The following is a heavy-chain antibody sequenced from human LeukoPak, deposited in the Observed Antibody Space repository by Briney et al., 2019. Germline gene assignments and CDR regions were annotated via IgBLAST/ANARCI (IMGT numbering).Heavy chain of an antibody. D-gene: IGHD3-9*01. CDR1: GGSISSSSHY. CDR3: ARGYYDILTGHPKNFDY. J-gene: IGHJ4*02. Sequence: PSETLSLTCTVSGGSISSSSHYCSWIRQPPGKGLEWVASMHNAGRTYYNPSLKSRVIISEDTSKKQFSLRLSSVTAADTAVYYCARGYYDILTGHPKNFDYWGQGTLVTVSS. V-gene: IGHV4-39*01. CDR2: MHNAGRT.